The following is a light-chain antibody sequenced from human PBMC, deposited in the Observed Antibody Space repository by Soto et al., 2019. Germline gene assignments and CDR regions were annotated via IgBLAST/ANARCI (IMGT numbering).Light chain of an antibody. Sequence: QSALTQPPSASGSPGQSVTISCTGTSSDVGGYNYASWYQQHPGKAPKLIIYEVSQRPSGVPDRFSGSRSGNTASLTVSGLQAEDEADYYCSSYAGSNNLGVFGGGTKVTVL. V-gene: IGLV2-8*01. J-gene: IGLJ2*01. CDR1: SSDVGGYNY. CDR3: SSYAGSNNLGV. CDR2: EVS.